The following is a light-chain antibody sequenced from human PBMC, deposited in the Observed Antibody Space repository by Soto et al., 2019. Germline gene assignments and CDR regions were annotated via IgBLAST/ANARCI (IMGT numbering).Light chain of an antibody. J-gene: IGLJ3*02. Sequence: QSALTQPPSASGSPGQSVTISCSGTSSDVGGYNYVSWYQQHPGKAPKVMIYEVSKRPSGVPDRFSGSKSGNTASLTVSGLQAEDEADYYCSSYTGSNNLGFGGGTKLTV. CDR3: SSYTGSNNLG. CDR1: SSDVGGYNY. V-gene: IGLV2-8*01. CDR2: EVS.